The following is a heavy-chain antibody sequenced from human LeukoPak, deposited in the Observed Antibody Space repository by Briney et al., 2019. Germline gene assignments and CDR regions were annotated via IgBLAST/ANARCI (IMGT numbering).Heavy chain of an antibody. D-gene: IGHD4-11*01. J-gene: IGHJ4*02. V-gene: IGHV3-21*01. CDR1: GFTFSSYS. CDR3: ARAYGNSDDY. CDR2: ISSSSSYI. Sequence: PGGSLRLSCAASGFTFSSYSMNWVRQAPGKGLEWVSSISSSSSYIYYADSVKGRFTVSRDNSKNTLYLQMGSLRVEDMAVYYCARAYGNSDDYWGQGTLVTVSS.